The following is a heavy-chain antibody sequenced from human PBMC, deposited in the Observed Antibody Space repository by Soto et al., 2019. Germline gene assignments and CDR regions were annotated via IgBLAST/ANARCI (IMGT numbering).Heavy chain of an antibody. CDR2: IWYDGSNK. CDR3: MRDGSLVHLMVGAIVGADYFYGMDV. V-gene: IGHV3-33*01. Sequence: QVQLVESGGGVVQPGRSLRLSCAASGFTFSSYGMHWVRQAPGKGLEWVAVIWYDGSNKYYADSVKGRFTISRDNSKNTLYLQMNSLRAEDTAVEYSMRDGSLVHLMVGAIVGADYFYGMDVWGQGTTVTVSS. J-gene: IGHJ6*02. D-gene: IGHD1-26*01. CDR1: GFTFSSYG.